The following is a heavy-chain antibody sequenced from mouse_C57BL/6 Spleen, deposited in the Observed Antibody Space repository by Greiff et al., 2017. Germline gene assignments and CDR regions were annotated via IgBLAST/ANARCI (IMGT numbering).Heavy chain of an antibody. Sequence: EVMLVESGGGLVKPGGSLKLSCAASGFTFSDYGMHWVRQAPEKGLEWVAYISSGSSTIYYADTVKGRFTISRDNAKNTLFLQMTSLRSEDTAMYYCARQLTGDWYFDVWGTGTTVTVSS. CDR1: GFTFSDYG. J-gene: IGHJ1*03. CDR3: ARQLTGDWYFDV. CDR2: ISSGSSTI. D-gene: IGHD4-1*01. V-gene: IGHV5-17*01.